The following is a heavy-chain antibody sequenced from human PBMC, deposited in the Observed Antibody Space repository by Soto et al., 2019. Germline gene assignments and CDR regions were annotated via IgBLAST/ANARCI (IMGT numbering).Heavy chain of an antibody. D-gene: IGHD6-13*01. CDR2: IYYSGST. CDR3: ARERLAAALEIYY. Sequence: QVQLQESGPGLVKPSQTLSLTCTVSGGSISSGDYYWSWIRQPPGKGLEWIGYIYYSGSTYYNPTLKSRVTISVDTSKNQFSLKLSSVTAADTAVYYCARERLAAALEIYYWGQGTLVTVSS. V-gene: IGHV4-30-4*01. CDR1: GGSISSGDYY. J-gene: IGHJ4*02.